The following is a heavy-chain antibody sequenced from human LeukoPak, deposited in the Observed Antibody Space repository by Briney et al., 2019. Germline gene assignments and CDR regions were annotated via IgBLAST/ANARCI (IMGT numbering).Heavy chain of an antibody. CDR1: GGSISSSNW. D-gene: IGHD6-13*01. J-gene: IGHJ6*03. CDR3: ARAEGIAAAGMYYYYYMDV. Sequence: SETLSLTCAVSGGSISSSNWWSWVRQPPGKGLEWIERIYTSGSTNYNPSLKSRVTISVDTSKNQFSLKLSSVTAADTAVYYCARAEGIAAAGMYYYYYMDVWGKGTTVTISS. CDR2: IYTSGST. V-gene: IGHV4-4*02.